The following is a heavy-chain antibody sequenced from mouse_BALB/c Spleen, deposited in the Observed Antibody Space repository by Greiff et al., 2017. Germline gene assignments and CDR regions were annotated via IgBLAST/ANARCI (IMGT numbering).Heavy chain of an antibody. J-gene: IGHJ4*01. Sequence: QVHVKQSGAELAKPGASVKMSCKASGYTFTSYWMHWVKQRPGQGLEWIGYINPSTGYTEYNQKFKDKATLTADKSSSTAYMQLSSLTSEDSAVYYCARWGMINAMDYWGQGTSVTVSS. D-gene: IGHD2-4*01. V-gene: IGHV1-7*01. CDR1: GYTFTSYW. CDR2: INPSTGYT. CDR3: ARWGMINAMDY.